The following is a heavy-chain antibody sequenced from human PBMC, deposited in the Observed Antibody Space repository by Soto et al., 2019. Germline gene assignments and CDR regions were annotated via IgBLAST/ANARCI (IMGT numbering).Heavy chain of an antibody. Sequence: PGGSLRLSCAASGFTFSSYAMSWVRQAPGKGLEWVSTISGSGGSTYYADSVKGRFTISRDNSKNTLYLQMNSLRPEDTAVYYCAKDSIPWAPSGKGHFDYWGQGTLVTVSS. V-gene: IGHV3-23*01. CDR2: ISGSGGST. D-gene: IGHD3-3*01. CDR1: GFTFSSYA. J-gene: IGHJ4*02. CDR3: AKDSIPWAPSGKGHFDY.